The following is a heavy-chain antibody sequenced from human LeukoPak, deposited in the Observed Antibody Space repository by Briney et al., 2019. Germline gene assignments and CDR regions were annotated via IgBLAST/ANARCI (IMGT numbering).Heavy chain of an antibody. J-gene: IGHJ3*02. CDR2: IKQDGSEK. V-gene: IGHV3-7*01. CDR3: ARDLAGPPQEAFDI. Sequence: PGGCLRLSCAASGFTFGSYEMNWVRQAPGKGLEWVANIKQDGSEKYYVDSMKGRFTISRDNGKNSLYLKMNSLRADDTAVYYCARDLAGPPQEAFDIWGQGTMVTVSS. CDR1: GFTFGSYE.